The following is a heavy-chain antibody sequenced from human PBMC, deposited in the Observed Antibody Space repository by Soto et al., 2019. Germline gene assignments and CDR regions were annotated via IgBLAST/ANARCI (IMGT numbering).Heavy chain of an antibody. CDR2: ISRSSTGI. J-gene: IGHJ6*02. D-gene: IGHD7-27*01. CDR3: GRAVNWGLDV. CDR1: GFTFSLYS. Sequence: EVQLVESGGGLVQPGGSLRLSCAASGFTFSLYSMSWVRQAPGKGLEWVSYISRSSTGIHYADSVKGRFTISRDDATNSKALEKNSLRGGEPGGYYRGRAVNWGLDVWGQGTTVSISS. V-gene: IGHV3-48*01.